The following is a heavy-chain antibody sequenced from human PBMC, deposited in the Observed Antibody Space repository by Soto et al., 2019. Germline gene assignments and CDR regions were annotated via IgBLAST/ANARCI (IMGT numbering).Heavy chain of an antibody. CDR2: INHSGST. J-gene: IGHJ4*02. V-gene: IGHV4-34*01. CDR3: ATGNWRSRY. Sequence: QVQLQQWGAGLLKPSETLSLTCAVYGGSFSGYYWHWIRQPPGKGLEWIGEINHSGSTNYNPSLKSRVTISADTSKNQVSLKLSSVTAADTAVYYCATGNWRSRYWDQGTLVTVSS. D-gene: IGHD1-20*01. CDR1: GGSFSGYY.